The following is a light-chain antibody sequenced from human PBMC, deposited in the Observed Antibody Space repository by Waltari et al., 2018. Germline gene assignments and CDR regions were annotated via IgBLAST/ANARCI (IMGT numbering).Light chain of an antibody. CDR2: RAS. V-gene: IGKV1-5*03. Sequence: DIQMTQSPSTLSASVGDRVTITCRASQSITNWLVWYQQQPGKAPKLLIYRASSLESGVPSRFGGSGSGTEFTLTISSLQPDDFATYYCQQYNSYSPTFGQGTKVEIK. CDR3: QQYNSYSPT. J-gene: IGKJ1*01. CDR1: QSITNW.